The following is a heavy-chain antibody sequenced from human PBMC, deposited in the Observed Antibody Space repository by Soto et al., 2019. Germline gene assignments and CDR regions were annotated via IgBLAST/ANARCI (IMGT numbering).Heavy chain of an antibody. Sequence: GGSLRLSCAASGFTFSSYAMSWVRQAPGKGLEWVSAISGSGGSTYYADSVKGRFTISRDNSKNTLYLQMNSLRAEDTAVYYCAKEGGVRCSGGSCYSGAEFDYWGQGTLVTVSS. CDR1: GFTFSSYA. D-gene: IGHD2-15*01. CDR3: AKEGGVRCSGGSCYSGAEFDY. V-gene: IGHV3-23*01. CDR2: ISGSGGST. J-gene: IGHJ4*02.